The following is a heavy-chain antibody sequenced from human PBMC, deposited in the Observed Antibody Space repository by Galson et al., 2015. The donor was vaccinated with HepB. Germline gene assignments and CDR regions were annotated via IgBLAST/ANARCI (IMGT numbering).Heavy chain of an antibody. CDR3: ARVERGGSYGYFDY. D-gene: IGHD1-26*01. CDR1: GFTFSSYS. Sequence: SLRLSCAASGFTFSSYSMNWVRQAPGKGLEWVSYISRSSSTIYYADSVKGRFTISRDNAKNSLYLQMNSLRAEDTAVYYCARVERGGSYGYFDYWGQGTLVTVSS. V-gene: IGHV3-48*01. CDR2: ISRSSSTI. J-gene: IGHJ4*02.